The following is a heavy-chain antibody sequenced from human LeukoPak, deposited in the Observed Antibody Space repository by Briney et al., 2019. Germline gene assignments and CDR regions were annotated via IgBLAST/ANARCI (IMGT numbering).Heavy chain of an antibody. D-gene: IGHD3-22*01. V-gene: IGHV3-23*01. CDR1: GFTFSSNA. CDR2: ISGSGGST. Sequence: GGSLRLSCAASGFTFSSNAMSWVRQAPGRGLEWVSAISGSGGSTYYADSVKGRFTISRDNSKNTLYLQMNSLRAEDTAVYYCAKANYYDSSGYYENLDYWGQGTLVTVSS. J-gene: IGHJ4*02. CDR3: AKANYYDSSGYYENLDY.